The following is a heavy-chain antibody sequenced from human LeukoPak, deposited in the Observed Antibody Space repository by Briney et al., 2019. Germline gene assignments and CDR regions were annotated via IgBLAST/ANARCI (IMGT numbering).Heavy chain of an antibody. CDR3: ARGGSGSYRQDY. CDR1: GFTFSTYW. V-gene: IGHV3-74*01. D-gene: IGHD3-10*01. Sequence: GGSLRLSCTASGFTFSTYWMHWVRQAPGKGLVWVSHINSDGRSTSYADSVKGRFTISRDNAENSLYLQMNSLRAEDTAVYYCARGGSGSYRQDYWGQGTLVTVSS. J-gene: IGHJ4*02. CDR2: INSDGRST.